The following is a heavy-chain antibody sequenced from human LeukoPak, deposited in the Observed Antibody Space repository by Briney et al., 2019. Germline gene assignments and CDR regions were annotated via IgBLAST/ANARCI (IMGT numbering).Heavy chain of an antibody. CDR1: GYTFTSYA. V-gene: IGHV1-3*01. CDR3: ARYTSSPPGWFAP. J-gene: IGHJ5*02. D-gene: IGHD6-13*01. CDR2: INAGNGDT. Sequence: GASVKVSCKASGYTFTSYAMHWVRQAPGHRLEWMGWINAGNGDTRYSQKFQDRVTFTRDTSASTAYMELSSLRSEDTAVYYCARYTSSPPGWFAPWGQGTLVTVSS.